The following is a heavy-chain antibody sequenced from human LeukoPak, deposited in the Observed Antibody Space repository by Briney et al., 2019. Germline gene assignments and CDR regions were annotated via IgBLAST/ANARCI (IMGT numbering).Heavy chain of an antibody. V-gene: IGHV3-15*01. D-gene: IGHD3-9*01. CDR1: GFTFSNPW. CDR3: TTDPTYYDSLTGYVNYFDY. Sequence: KPGGSLRLSCTASGFTFSNPWMSWVRQAPGKGLEWVGRIKSKTDGGTMDLAAHVKGSFTISRDDSQNTLYLQMKSLKTEDTAIYFCTTDPTYYDSLTGYVNYFDYWGQGTLVTVSS. J-gene: IGHJ4*02. CDR2: IKSKTDGGTM.